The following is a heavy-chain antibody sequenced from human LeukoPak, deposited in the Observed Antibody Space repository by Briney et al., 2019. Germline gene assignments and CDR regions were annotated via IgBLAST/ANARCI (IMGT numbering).Heavy chain of an antibody. CDR2: IRNDGSKK. CDR1: GFTFSSHG. J-gene: IGHJ4*02. Sequence: PGRSLRLSCAASGFTFSSHGMHWVRQAPGKGPEWVAVIRNDGSKKYYADAVKGRFTISRDNSKNTLYLEMNSLRAEDTALYYCARDVRQEAAAQDYWGQGTVVTVSS. V-gene: IGHV3-33*08. D-gene: IGHD6-13*01. CDR3: ARDVRQEAAAQDY.